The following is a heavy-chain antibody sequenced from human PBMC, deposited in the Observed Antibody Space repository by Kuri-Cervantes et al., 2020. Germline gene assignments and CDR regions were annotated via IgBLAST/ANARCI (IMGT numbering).Heavy chain of an antibody. CDR3: TKRPSGSYRPFEY. V-gene: IGHV3-30*18. D-gene: IGHD3-3*01. CDR2: TLYDGSNK. J-gene: IGHJ4*02. Sequence: GGSLRLSCAASGFTFSRYGMHWVRQAPGKGLEWVAVTLYDGSNKDYADSAKGRFTISRDNSKNTLYLQRNSLRAEDTAVYYCTKRPSGSYRPFEYWGQGTLVTVSS. CDR1: GFTFSRYG.